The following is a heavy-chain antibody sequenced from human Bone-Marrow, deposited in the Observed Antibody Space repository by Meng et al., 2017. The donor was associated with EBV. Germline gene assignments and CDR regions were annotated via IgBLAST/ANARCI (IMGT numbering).Heavy chain of an antibody. CDR2: ISSSSSYI. CDR3: ARDPPKGMATIT. Sequence: EVQLVESGGGLVKPGGSLRLSCAASGFTFSSYSMNWVRQAPGKGLEWVSSISSSSSYIYYADSVKGRFTISRDNAKNSLYLQMNSLRAEDTAVYYCARDPPKGMATITWGQGTLGTVSS. D-gene: IGHD5-24*01. CDR1: GFTFSSYS. J-gene: IGHJ5*02. V-gene: IGHV3-21*01.